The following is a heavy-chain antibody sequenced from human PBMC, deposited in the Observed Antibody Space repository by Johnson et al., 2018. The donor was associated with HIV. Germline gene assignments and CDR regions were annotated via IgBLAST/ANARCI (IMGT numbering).Heavy chain of an antibody. J-gene: IGHJ3*02. V-gene: IGHV3-23*01. D-gene: IGHD3-22*01. CDR3: ATFPTYYYDSSGPTGAFDI. Sequence: VQLLESGGGLVQPGGSLRLSCAASGFTFSSYAMSWVRQAPGKGLEWVSAISGSGGSTYYADSVKGRFTISRDNSKNTLYLQMNSLRAEDTAVYYCATFPTYYYDSSGPTGAFDIWGQGTMVTVSS. CDR2: ISGSGGST. CDR1: GFTFSSYA.